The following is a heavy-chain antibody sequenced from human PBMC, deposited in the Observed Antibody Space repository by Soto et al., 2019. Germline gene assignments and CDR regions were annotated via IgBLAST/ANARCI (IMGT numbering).Heavy chain of an antibody. CDR1: GGTFSSYA. CDR3: ASNVDTAYHY. J-gene: IGHJ4*02. D-gene: IGHD5-18*01. Sequence: GASVKVSCKASGGTFSSYAISWVRQAPGQGLEWMGGIIPIFGTANYAQKFQGRVTITADKSTSTACMELSSLRSEDTAVYYCASNVDTAYHYWGQGTLVTVSS. V-gene: IGHV1-69*06. CDR2: IIPIFGTA.